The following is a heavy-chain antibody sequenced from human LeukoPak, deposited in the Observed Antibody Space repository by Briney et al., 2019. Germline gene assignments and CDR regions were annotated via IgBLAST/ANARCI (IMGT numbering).Heavy chain of an antibody. Sequence: PGGSLRLSCAASGFTFSSYAVSWVRQAPGKGLEWVSAISGSGGSTYYADPVKGRFTISRDNSKNTLYLQMNSLRAEDTAVYYCAKSTPAQTRVDYFDYWGQGTLVTVSS. V-gene: IGHV3-23*01. J-gene: IGHJ4*02. D-gene: IGHD2-15*01. CDR3: AKSTPAQTRVDYFDY. CDR1: GFTFSSYA. CDR2: ISGSGGST.